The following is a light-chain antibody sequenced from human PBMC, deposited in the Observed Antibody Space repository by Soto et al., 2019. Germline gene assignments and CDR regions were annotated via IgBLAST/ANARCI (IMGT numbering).Light chain of an antibody. V-gene: IGKV1-5*03. CDR3: QQYNRYPFT. Sequence: DIQMTQSPSTLSASVGDRVTTTCRASQSISSWLAWYQQKPGKAPKLLIYKASSLESGVPSRFSGSGSGTEFTLTISSLQPDDFATYYCQQYNRYPFTFGPGTKVDIK. J-gene: IGKJ3*01. CDR1: QSISSW. CDR2: KAS.